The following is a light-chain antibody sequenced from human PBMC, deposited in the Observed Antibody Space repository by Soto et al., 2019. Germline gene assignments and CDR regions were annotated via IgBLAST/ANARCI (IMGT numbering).Light chain of an antibody. CDR3: QQLNTYPRT. Sequence: QLTQSPSSLSASVGDRVTITCRASQGISTSLAWYQQKPGKAPKLLIYAASTLQSGVPSRCSGSESGTDVTLAISSLQPEDIATYYCQQLNTYPRTFGPGTKVDI. CDR2: AAS. V-gene: IGKV1-9*01. CDR1: QGISTS. J-gene: IGKJ3*01.